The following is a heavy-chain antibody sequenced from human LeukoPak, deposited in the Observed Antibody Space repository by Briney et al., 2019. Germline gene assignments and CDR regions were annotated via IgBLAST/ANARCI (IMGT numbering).Heavy chain of an antibody. CDR3: ARLGPYGGNSDY. J-gene: IGHJ4*02. CDR1: GGTFSSYA. Sequence: GASVKVSCKASGGTFSSYAISRVRQAPGQGLEWMGGIIPIFGTANYAQKFQGRVTITADESTSTAYMELSSLRSEDTAVYYCARLGPYGGNSDYWGQGTLVTVSS. V-gene: IGHV1-69*13. D-gene: IGHD4-23*01. CDR2: IIPIFGTA.